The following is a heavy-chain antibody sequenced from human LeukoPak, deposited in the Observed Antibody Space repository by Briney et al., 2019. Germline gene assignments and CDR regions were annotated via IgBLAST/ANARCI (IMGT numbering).Heavy chain of an antibody. V-gene: IGHV1-69*05. Sequence: PSVKVSCKASGGTLSSYAISWVRQAPGQGLEWMGRIIPIFGTANYAQKFQGRVTITTDESTSTAYMELSSLRSEDTAVYYCARGPVAAAVTRFADYWGQGTLVTVSS. J-gene: IGHJ4*02. CDR2: IIPIFGTA. CDR1: GGTLSSYA. D-gene: IGHD6-13*01. CDR3: ARGPVAAAVTRFADY.